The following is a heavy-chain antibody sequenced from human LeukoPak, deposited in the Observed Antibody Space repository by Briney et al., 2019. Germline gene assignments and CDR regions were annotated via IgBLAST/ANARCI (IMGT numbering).Heavy chain of an antibody. J-gene: IGHJ4*02. CDR3: ARVVMITFGGVIEPSDY. CDR1: GYTFTSYA. V-gene: IGHV7-4-1*02. Sequence: ASVKVSCKASGYTFTSYAMNWVRQAPGQGLEWMGWINTNTGNPTYAQGFTGRFVFSLDTSVSTAYLQISSLKAEDTAVYYCARVVMITFGGVIEPSDYWGQGTLVTVSS. CDR2: INTNTGNP. D-gene: IGHD3-16*02.